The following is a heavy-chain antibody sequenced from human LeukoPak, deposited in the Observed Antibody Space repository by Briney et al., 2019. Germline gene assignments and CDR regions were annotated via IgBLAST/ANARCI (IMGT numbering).Heavy chain of an antibody. J-gene: IGHJ4*02. Sequence: GASVKVSCKVSGYTLTELSMHWVRQAPGKGLEWMGGFDPEDGETIYAQKFQGRVTITADKSTSTAYMELSSLRSEDTAVYYCARAVRYCSGGSCPYYFDYWGQGTLVTVSS. D-gene: IGHD2-15*01. CDR2: FDPEDGET. V-gene: IGHV1-24*01. CDR3: ARAVRYCSGGSCPYYFDY. CDR1: GYTLTELS.